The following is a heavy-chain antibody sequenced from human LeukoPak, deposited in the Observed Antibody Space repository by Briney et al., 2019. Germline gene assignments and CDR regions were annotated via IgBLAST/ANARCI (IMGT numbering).Heavy chain of an antibody. J-gene: IGHJ6*03. V-gene: IGHV4-4*09. CDR3: ARRGSYYYYYMDV. CDR1: GGSISSYY. D-gene: IGHD3-10*01. Sequence: SETLSLTCTVSGGSISSYYWSWIRQPPGKGLEWIGYIYTSGSTNYNPSLKSRVTISVDTSKNQFSLKLSSVTAADTAVYYCARRGSYYYYYMDVWGKGTTVTVSS. CDR2: IYTSGST.